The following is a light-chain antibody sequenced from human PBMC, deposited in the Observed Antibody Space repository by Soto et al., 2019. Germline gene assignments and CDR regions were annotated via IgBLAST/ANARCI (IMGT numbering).Light chain of an antibody. CDR3: QQYGSSRCT. Sequence: EIVMTQSPVTLSVSREERATLSCRGQPGISGNLVWYQQKPGQAPGLLIYGASSRATGIPDRFSGSGSGTDFTLTISRLEPEDFAVYYCQQYGSSRCTFGQGTKV. CDR2: GAS. J-gene: IGKJ1*01. CDR1: QPGISGN. V-gene: IGKV3-20*01.